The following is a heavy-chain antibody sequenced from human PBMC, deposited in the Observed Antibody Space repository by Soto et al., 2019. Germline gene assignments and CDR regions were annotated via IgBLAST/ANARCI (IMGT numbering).Heavy chain of an antibody. Sequence: QITLKESGPTLVKPTQTLTLTCTFSGFSLRPSGVGVGWISQPPGKALEWLALIFWDDAKRYSPSLKSRLSITKCTAENPVFRTMTSMDPVDAATYYCTHHGYYSYGMDVWGQGTTVTVSS. CDR1: GFSLRPSGVG. CDR3: THHGYYSYGMDV. CDR2: IFWDDAK. V-gene: IGHV2-5*02. J-gene: IGHJ6*02.